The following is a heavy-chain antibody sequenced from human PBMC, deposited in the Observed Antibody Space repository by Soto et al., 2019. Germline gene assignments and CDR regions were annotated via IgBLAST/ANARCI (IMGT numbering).Heavy chain of an antibody. Sequence: GASVKVSCKASGYTFTSSNMHWVRQAPGQGLEWMGIINPSGGITTYAQKFQGRVTMTRDTSTSTVYMELSSLRSEDTAMYFCARDRGDGYNLMGVFDYWGQGTLVTVSS. CDR2: INPSGGIT. D-gene: IGHD3-10*01. CDR1: GYTFTSSN. V-gene: IGHV1-46*01. J-gene: IGHJ4*02. CDR3: ARDRGDGYNLMGVFDY.